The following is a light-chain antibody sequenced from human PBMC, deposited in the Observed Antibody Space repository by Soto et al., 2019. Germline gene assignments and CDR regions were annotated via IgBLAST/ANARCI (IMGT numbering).Light chain of an antibody. CDR1: QSVSSNY. CDR3: HQYGSAPWT. CDR2: GAS. V-gene: IGKV3-20*01. Sequence: IGLTQSPGTLSLSPGERGALSCRASQSVSSNYVAWYQQKPGQAPRLLISGASNRATGTPDRFRGSGSGTDFTLTITRLEPEDFAVYYCHQYGSAPWTFGQGTKVDI. J-gene: IGKJ1*01.